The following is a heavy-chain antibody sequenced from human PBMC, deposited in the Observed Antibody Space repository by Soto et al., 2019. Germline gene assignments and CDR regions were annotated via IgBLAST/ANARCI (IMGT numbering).Heavy chain of an antibody. CDR1: GYTFTTYD. CDR2: IMPIFRTP. CDR3: ARDKDRPQLGGNYYYILDV. Sequence: SVKVSCKASGYTFTTYDFNWVRQAPGQGLEWMGGIMPIFRTPDYAQKFQGRVTITADESTSTAYMELSGLRSDDTAVYYCARDKDRPQLGGNYYYILDVWGQGTTVTVSS. D-gene: IGHD3-3*02. V-gene: IGHV1-69*13. J-gene: IGHJ6*02.